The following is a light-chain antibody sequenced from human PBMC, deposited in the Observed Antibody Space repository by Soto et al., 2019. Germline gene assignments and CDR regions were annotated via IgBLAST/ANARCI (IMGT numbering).Light chain of an antibody. V-gene: IGLV2-11*01. CDR3: CSYAGSYNVV. Sequence: QSALTQPRSVSGSPGQSVTISCTGTSSDVGGYNYVSWYQQHPGKAPKLMIYDVSKRPSGVPDRFSGSKSGNTASLTISGLQAEDEADYYCCSYAGSYNVVFGGGTKLTLL. J-gene: IGLJ2*01. CDR1: SSDVGGYNY. CDR2: DVS.